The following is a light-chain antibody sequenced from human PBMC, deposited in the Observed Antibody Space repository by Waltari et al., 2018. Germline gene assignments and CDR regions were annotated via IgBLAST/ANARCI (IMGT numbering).Light chain of an antibody. CDR1: RTNIGAGYD. V-gene: IGLV1-40*01. CDR3: QSYDSVLSGAL. J-gene: IGLJ2*01. Sequence: QSVLTQPPSVSGAPGQSVTISCTGNRTNIGAGYDVHWYHQVPGTAPKLLIFANNNRPLGGPGRFSGSKAGTAASLAITGLQADDEGDYYCQSYDSVLSGALFGGGTKLTVL. CDR2: ANN.